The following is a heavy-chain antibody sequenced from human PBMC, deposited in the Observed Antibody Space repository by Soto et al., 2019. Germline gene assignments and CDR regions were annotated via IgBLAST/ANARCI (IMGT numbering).Heavy chain of an antibody. J-gene: IGHJ2*01. CDR2: ISSSSSYI. Sequence: EVQLVESGGGLVKPGGSLRLSCAASGFTFSSYSMNWVRQAPGKGLEWVSSISSSSSYIYLADSVKGQFTISRDNAKNSLYLQMNSLRAEDTAVYYCARDAVHDYCLPYWYFDPWVRGTLVTVSS. D-gene: IGHD4-17*01. CDR3: ARDAVHDYCLPYWYFDP. V-gene: IGHV3-21*01. CDR1: GFTFSSYS.